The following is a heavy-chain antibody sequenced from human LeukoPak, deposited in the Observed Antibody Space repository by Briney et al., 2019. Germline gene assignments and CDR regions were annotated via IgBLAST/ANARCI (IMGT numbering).Heavy chain of an antibody. V-gene: IGHV4-59*01. J-gene: IGHJ4*02. CDR3: ARAVCSGGSCYDDY. CDR1: GGSISSYY. Sequence: SETLSLTCTVSGGSISSYYWSWIRQPPGKGLEWIGYIYYSGSTNYNPSLKSRVTISEDTSKNQFSLKLSSVTAADTAVYYCARAVCSGGSCYDDYWGQGTLVTASS. D-gene: IGHD2-15*01. CDR2: IYYSGST.